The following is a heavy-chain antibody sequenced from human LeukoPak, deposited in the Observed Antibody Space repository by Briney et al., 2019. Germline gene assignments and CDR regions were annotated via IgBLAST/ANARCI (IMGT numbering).Heavy chain of an antibody. V-gene: IGHV1-8*01. J-gene: IGHJ5*02. CDR3: ARGPLVRLPSSFDP. CDR1: GYTFTSYD. CDR2: MNPNSGNT. Sequence: GASVKVSCKASGYTFTSYDINWGRQATGQGLEWMGWMNPNSGNTGSAQRFQGIVTMTRDTSITTAYMELTSLTSEDTAVYYCARGPLVRLPSSFDPWGQGTLVTVSS. D-gene: IGHD3-16*02.